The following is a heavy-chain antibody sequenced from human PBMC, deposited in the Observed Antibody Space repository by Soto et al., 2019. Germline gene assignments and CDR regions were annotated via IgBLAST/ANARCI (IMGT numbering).Heavy chain of an antibody. V-gene: IGHV4-34*01. CDR2: INHSGST. J-gene: IGHJ6*02. D-gene: IGHD3-10*01. CDR3: ARGPYGSGSYNYYYYGMDV. Sequence: NPSETLSLTCAVYGGSFSGYYWSWIRQPPGKGLEWIGEINHSGSTNYNPSLKSRVTISVDTSKNQFSLKLSSVTAADTAVYYCARGPYGSGSYNYYYYGMDVWGQGTTVTVSS. CDR1: GGSFSGYY.